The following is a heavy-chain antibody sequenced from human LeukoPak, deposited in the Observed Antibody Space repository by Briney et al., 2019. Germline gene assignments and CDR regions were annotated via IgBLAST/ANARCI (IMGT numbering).Heavy chain of an antibody. V-gene: IGHV4-59*01. CDR1: CDSISSYY. CDR3: ARARGLLSGLGY. D-gene: IGHD3-10*01. J-gene: IGHJ4*02. Sequence: SETLSLTCTVSCDSISSYYWSWIRQPPGKGLEWIGYIYYSGSTNYNPSLKSRVTISVDTSKNQFSLKLSSVTAADTAVYYCARARGLLSGLGYWGQGTLVTVSS. CDR2: IYYSGST.